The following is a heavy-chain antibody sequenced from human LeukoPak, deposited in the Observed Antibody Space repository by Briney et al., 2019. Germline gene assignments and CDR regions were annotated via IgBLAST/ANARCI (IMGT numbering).Heavy chain of an antibody. V-gene: IGHV1-18*01. CDR1: GYTFTSYG. D-gene: IGHD3-16*02. CDR2: ISAYNGNT. Sequence: GASVKVSCKASGYTFTSYGISWVRQAPGQGLEWMGWISAYNGNTNCAQKLQGRVTMTTDTSTSTAYMELRSLRSDDTAVYYCARVNYDYVWGSYRYNDYWGQGTLVTVSS. CDR3: ARVNYDYVWGSYRYNDY. J-gene: IGHJ4*02.